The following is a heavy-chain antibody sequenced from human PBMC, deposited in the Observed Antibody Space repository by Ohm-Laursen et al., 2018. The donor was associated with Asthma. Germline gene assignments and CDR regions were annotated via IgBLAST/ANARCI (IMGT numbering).Heavy chain of an antibody. CDR3: ARDRPSLDY. CDR2: ITTNSGNP. Sequence: SVKVSCKASGYSFTSYAMNWVRQAPGQGLEWMGWITTNSGNPTYAQGFAGRFVFSLDTSVSTTYLQINGLKPEDTAVYYCARDRPSLDYWGQGTLVTVSS. V-gene: IGHV7-4-1*02. CDR1: GYSFTSYA. J-gene: IGHJ4*02.